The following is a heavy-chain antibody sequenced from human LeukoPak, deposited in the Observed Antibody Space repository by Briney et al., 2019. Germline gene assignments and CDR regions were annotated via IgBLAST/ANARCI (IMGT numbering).Heavy chain of an antibody. V-gene: IGHV4-38-2*02. CDR2: IYHSGST. J-gene: IGHJ3*02. Sequence: MTSETLSLTCTVSGYSISSAYYWGWIRQPPGKGLEWIGSIYHSGSTYYNPSLKSRVTMSVDTSKNQFSLKLNSVTAADTAVYYCARAYYYDSSGYSHLAFDIWGQGTMVTVSS. D-gene: IGHD3-22*01. CDR1: GYSISSAYY. CDR3: ARAYYYDSSGYSHLAFDI.